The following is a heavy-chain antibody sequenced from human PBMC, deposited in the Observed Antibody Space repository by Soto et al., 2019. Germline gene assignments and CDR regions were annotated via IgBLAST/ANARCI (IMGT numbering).Heavy chain of an antibody. D-gene: IGHD2-2*01. Sequence: EVQLLESGGGLVQPGGSLRLSCEASGFTFSTYTMSWVRQAPGKGLEWVSAVLQTGSSTYYADSVKGRFTISRDNSKNTLYLQMNSLRAEDTAVYYCAKDPSHITSPHFDYWGQGTLLTVS. CDR1: GFTFSTYT. CDR2: VLQTGSST. J-gene: IGHJ4*02. V-gene: IGHV3-23*01. CDR3: AKDPSHITSPHFDY.